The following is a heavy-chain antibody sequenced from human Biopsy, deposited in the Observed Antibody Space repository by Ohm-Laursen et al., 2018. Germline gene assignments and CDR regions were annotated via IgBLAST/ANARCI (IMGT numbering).Heavy chain of an antibody. D-gene: IGHD4-17*01. Sequence: EASVKVSCKASGYTFTTYGTSWVRQAPGQGLEWMGWINTYSGNTNYGKKFHDRVIMTSDTSTSTAYLEHRSLRSDDTAVYYCARDYYPYVDYLKDVPLCDSWGQGTLVTVSS. V-gene: IGHV1-18*01. CDR3: ARDYYPYVDYLKDVPLCDS. J-gene: IGHJ4*02. CDR2: INTYSGNT. CDR1: GYTFTTYG.